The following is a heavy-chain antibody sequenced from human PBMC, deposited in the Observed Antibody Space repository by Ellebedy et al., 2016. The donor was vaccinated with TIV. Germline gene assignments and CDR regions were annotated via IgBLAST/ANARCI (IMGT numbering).Heavy chain of an antibody. CDR3: ARKSYSGSYYSDWYFDL. D-gene: IGHD1-26*01. J-gene: IGHJ2*01. CDR2: IYYSGST. V-gene: IGHV4-59*01. CDR1: GGSISSYY. Sequence: SETLSLTXTVSGGSISSYYWSWIRQPPGKGLEWIGYIYYSGSTNYNPSLKSRVTISVDTSKNQFSLKLSSVTAADTAVYYCARKSYSGSYYSDWYFDLWGRGTLVTVSS.